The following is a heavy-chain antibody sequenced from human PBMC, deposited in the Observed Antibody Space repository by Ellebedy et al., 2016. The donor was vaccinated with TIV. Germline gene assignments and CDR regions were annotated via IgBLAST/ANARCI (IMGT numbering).Heavy chain of an antibody. Sequence: ASVKVSCKASGYYFPSYGFNWVRQAPGQGLEWVGWISAHNGNAHSAQNFQGRVTMTTDTSTSTAYMDLRNLRSDDTAVYYCARDPSSGWPNPLDYWGQGTLVTVSS. J-gene: IGHJ4*02. D-gene: IGHD6-19*01. CDR2: ISAHNGNA. V-gene: IGHV1-18*04. CDR3: ARDPSSGWPNPLDY. CDR1: GYYFPSYG.